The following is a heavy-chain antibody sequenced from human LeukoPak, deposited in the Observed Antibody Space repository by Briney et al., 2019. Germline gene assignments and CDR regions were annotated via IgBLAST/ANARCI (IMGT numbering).Heavy chain of an antibody. J-gene: IGHJ4*02. CDR2: ISGSGGST. V-gene: IGHV3-23*01. CDR1: GFTFSSYA. Sequence: GGSLRLSCAASGFTFSSYAMSWVRQAPGKGLEWVSAISGSGGSTYYADSVKGRFTISRDISKNTLYLQMNSLRAEDTAVYYCASHQTYFQPFDYWGQGTLVTVSS. D-gene: IGHD2/OR15-2a*01. CDR3: ASHQTYFQPFDY.